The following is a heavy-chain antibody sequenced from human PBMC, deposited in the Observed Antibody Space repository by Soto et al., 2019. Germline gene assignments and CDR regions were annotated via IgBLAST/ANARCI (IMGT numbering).Heavy chain of an antibody. V-gene: IGHV6-1*01. D-gene: IGHD3-10*01. CDR3: TGITWFRGMDV. CDR1: GDSVSCNSAG. CDR2: TSYKSKWNN. J-gene: IGHJ6*02. Sequence: PSQTLSLTCVISGDSVSCNSAGCNWIRHSPSRSPEWLGMTSYKSKWNNDYALSVISRITTNPDTSKNQLSLHLYSVTPEDTAVYYCTGITWFRGMDVWDQETPLTVSS.